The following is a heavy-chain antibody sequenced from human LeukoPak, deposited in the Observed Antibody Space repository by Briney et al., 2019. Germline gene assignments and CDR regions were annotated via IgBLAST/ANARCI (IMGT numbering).Heavy chain of an antibody. D-gene: IGHD5-18*01. V-gene: IGHV3-66*01. J-gene: IGHJ6*03. CDR3: ARDQRKTWIQLWLYYYYMDV. Sequence: GGSLRLSCAASKFSVGINYMTWVRQAPGKGLEWVSLIYSGGSTYYADSVKGRFTISRDNSKNTLYLQMNSLRAEDTAVYYCARDQRKTWIQLWLYYYYMDVWGKGTTVTVSS. CDR2: IYSGGST. CDR1: KFSVGINY.